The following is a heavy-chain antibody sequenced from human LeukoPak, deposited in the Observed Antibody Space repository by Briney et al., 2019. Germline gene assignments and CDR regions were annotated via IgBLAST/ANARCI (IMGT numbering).Heavy chain of an antibody. Sequence: GGSLRLSCAASGFTVSSNYMSWVRQAPGKGLEWVSVIYSGGSTYYADSVKGRFTISRDNSKNTLYLQMNSLRAEDTAVYYCARDSPGGYGAFFVYWGQGTLVTVSS. CDR2: IYSGGST. V-gene: IGHV3-53*01. CDR3: ARDSPGGYGAFFVY. D-gene: IGHD3-3*02. J-gene: IGHJ4*02. CDR1: GFTVSSNY.